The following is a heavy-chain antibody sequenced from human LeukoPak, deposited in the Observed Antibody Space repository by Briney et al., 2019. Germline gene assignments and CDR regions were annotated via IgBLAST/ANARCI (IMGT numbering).Heavy chain of an antibody. CDR3: ARRTGVDTAEFDY. V-gene: IGHV4-59*01. Sequence: KPSETPSLTCTVSGGFISDYYWTWIRQPPGKGLEWIGYIYYSGSTNYNPSLKSRVTISVDTSKNQFSLKLSSVTAADTAVYYCARRTGVDTAEFDYWGQGTLVTVSS. D-gene: IGHD5-18*01. CDR2: IYYSGST. CDR1: GGFISDYY. J-gene: IGHJ4*02.